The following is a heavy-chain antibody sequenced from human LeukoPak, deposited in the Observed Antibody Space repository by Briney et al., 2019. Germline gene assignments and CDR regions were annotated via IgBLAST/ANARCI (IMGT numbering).Heavy chain of an antibody. CDR3: AILGEGENYYDSSASRSYGMDV. Sequence: SETLSLTCTVSGGSISSGGYYWSWVRQPPGEGLEWIGYIYYSGSTYYHPSLKSRVTISLDTSKNQFSLKLSSVTAADTAVYYCAILGEGENYYDSSASRSYGMDVWGQGTTVTVSS. D-gene: IGHD3-22*01. CDR1: GGSISSGGYY. J-gene: IGHJ6*02. CDR2: IYYSGST. V-gene: IGHV4-30-4*01.